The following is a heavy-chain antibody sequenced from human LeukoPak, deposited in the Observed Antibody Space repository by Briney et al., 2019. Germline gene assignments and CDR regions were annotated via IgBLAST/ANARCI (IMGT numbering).Heavy chain of an antibody. CDR3: VREDWNYQQGVRYNFFDP. D-gene: IGHD1-7*01. CDR2: ISSSSSYI. CDR1: GFTFSSYS. J-gene: IGHJ5*02. V-gene: IGHV3-21*01. Sequence: GGSLRLSCAASGFTFSSYSMNWVRQAPGKGLEWVSSISSSSSYIYYADSVKGRFTISRDNAKNSLYLQMNSLRAEDTAVYYCVREDWNYQQGVRYNFFDPWGQGTLVTVSS.